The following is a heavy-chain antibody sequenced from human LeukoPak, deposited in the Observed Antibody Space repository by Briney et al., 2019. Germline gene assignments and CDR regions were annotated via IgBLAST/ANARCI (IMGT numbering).Heavy chain of an antibody. J-gene: IGHJ4*02. CDR2: ISSSSSYI. CDR3: ARDRTQYYFDY. CDR1: GFTFSSYS. D-gene: IGHD3/OR15-3a*01. V-gene: IGHV3-21*01. Sequence: GGSLRLSCAASGFTFSSYSMNWVRQAPGKGLEWVSSISSSSSYIYYADSVKGRFTISRDNAKNSLYLQMNSLRAEDTAVYYCARDRTQYYFDYWGQGTLVTVSS.